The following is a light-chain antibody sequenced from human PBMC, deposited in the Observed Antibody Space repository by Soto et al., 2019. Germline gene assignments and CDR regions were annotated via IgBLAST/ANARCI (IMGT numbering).Light chain of an antibody. V-gene: IGLV1-40*01. CDR2: VNS. CDR3: QSFDNSLSGPYV. CDR1: SSNIGAGYD. J-gene: IGLJ1*01. Sequence: QSVLTQPPSVSGAPGQRVTISCTGSSSNIGAGYDVHWYQQLPGTAPKLLIYVNSNRPSGAPDRFSGSKSGTSASLAITGLQPEDEADYYCQSFDNSLSGPYVFGTGTKVTVL.